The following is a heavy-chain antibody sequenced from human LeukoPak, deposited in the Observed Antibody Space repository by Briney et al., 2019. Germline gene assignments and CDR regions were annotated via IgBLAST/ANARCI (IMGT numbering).Heavy chain of an antibody. CDR2: IYYSGST. CDR1: GGSISSGGYY. J-gene: IGHJ4*02. D-gene: IGHD2-2*02. CDR3: ARAPTFLGYCSSTSCYTGSEFDY. Sequence: SETLSLTCTVSGGSISSGGYYWSWVRQHPGRGLEWLGYIYYSGSTYYNPSLKSRVTISVDTSKNQFSLKLSSVTAADTAVYYCARAPTFLGYCSSTSCYTGSEFDYWGQGTLVTVSS. V-gene: IGHV4-31*03.